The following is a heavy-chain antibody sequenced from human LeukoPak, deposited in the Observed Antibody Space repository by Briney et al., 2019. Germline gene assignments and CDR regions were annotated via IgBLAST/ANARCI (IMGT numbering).Heavy chain of an antibody. CDR1: GFTFSSYG. CDR2: ISYDGSNK. Sequence: GRSLRLSCAASGFTFSSYGMHWVRQAPGKGLEWVAVISYDGSNKYYADSVKGRFTISGDNSKNTLYLQMNSLRAEDTAVYYCAKGRWFGELSYFDYWGQGTLVTVSS. CDR3: AKGRWFGELSYFDY. V-gene: IGHV3-30*18. D-gene: IGHD3-10*01. J-gene: IGHJ4*02.